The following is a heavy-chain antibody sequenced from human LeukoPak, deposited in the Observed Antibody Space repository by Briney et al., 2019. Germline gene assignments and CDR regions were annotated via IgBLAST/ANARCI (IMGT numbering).Heavy chain of an antibody. V-gene: IGHV1-46*01. CDR2: INPSGGST. D-gene: IGHD6-13*01. CDR1: GYTFTGYY. J-gene: IGHJ4*02. Sequence: PGASVKVSCKASGYTFTGYYMHWVRQAPGQGLEWMGIINPSGGSTSYAQKFQGRVTMTRDTSTSTVYMELSSLRSEDTAVYYCARENEKVYSSLYASTHLPPDYWGQGTLVTVSS. CDR3: ARENEKVYSSLYASTHLPPDY.